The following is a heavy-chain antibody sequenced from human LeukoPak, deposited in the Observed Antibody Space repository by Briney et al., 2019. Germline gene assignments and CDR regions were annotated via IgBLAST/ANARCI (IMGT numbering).Heavy chain of an antibody. CDR2: ISNTGGST. V-gene: IGHV3-23*01. CDR1: GFSFNTYA. CDR3: AQQVGYCSSGSCYFTY. D-gene: IGHD2-15*01. Sequence: GGSLRLSCAASGFSFNTYAMSWVRQAPGKGLEWVSAISNTGGSTYYADSVKGRFTISRDKSKNTLSLQMNSLRAEDTAVYYCAQQVGYCSSGSCYFTYWGQGTLDTVSS. J-gene: IGHJ1*01.